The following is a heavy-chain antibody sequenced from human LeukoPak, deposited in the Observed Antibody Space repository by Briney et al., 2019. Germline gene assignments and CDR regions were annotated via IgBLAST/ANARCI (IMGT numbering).Heavy chain of an antibody. V-gene: IGHV1-2*02. CDR3: ARGVTARGLYYYMDV. CDR2: IHPNSGGT. Sequence: GASVKVSCKASGYTFTSYGISWVRQAPGQGLEWVGWIHPNSGGTSYAQKVQGRVTMTRYTSISTAYMDLSRLRSDDTAVYYCARGVTARGLYYYMDVWGKGTTVTISS. J-gene: IGHJ6*03. D-gene: IGHD2-21*02. CDR1: GYTFTSYG.